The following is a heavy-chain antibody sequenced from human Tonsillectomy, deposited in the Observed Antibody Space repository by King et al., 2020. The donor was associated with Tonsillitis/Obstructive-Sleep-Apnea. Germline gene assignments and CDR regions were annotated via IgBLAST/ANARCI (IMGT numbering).Heavy chain of an antibody. CDR3: AKDRCTSCYKVFGGAWFDP. CDR1: GFTFSSYA. Sequence: VQLVESGGGLVQPGGSLRLSCAASGFTFSSYAMSWVRQAPGKGLEWVSAISGSGGSTYYADSVKCRFTISRDNSKNTLYLQMNSLRAEDTAVYYCAKDRCTSCYKVFGGAWFDPWGQGTLVTVSS. J-gene: IGHJ5*02. D-gene: IGHD2-2*02. V-gene: IGHV3-23*04. CDR2: ISGSGGST.